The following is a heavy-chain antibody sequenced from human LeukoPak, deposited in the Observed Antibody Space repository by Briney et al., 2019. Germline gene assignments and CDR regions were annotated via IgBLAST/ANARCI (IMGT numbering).Heavy chain of an antibody. Sequence: PGGSLRLSCAASGITFSSYATSWVRQAPGKGLEWVSTIGNSAGTYYAGSVKGRFTISRDNSKNTLYLQMNSLRAEDTALYYCAKRYSGYYFDYWGQGTLVTVSS. CDR3: AKRYSGYYFDY. V-gene: IGHV3-23*01. J-gene: IGHJ4*02. CDR2: IGNSAGT. CDR1: GITFSSYA. D-gene: IGHD6-13*01.